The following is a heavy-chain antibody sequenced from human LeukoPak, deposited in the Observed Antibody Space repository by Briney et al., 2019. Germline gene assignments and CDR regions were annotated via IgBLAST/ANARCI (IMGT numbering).Heavy chain of an antibody. D-gene: IGHD2-15*01. CDR1: GFTFSSCA. J-gene: IGHJ6*02. V-gene: IGHV3-23*01. CDR2: ISGSAGST. Sequence: GGSLRLSCAASGFTFSSCAMSWVRQAPGKGLEWVSAISGSAGSTYYADSAKGRFTISRDNSKNTPYLQMNSLRAEDTAVYYCAKNGIVVVVAATRPYYYYYGMDVWGQGTTVTVSS. CDR3: AKNGIVVVVAATRPYYYYYGMDV.